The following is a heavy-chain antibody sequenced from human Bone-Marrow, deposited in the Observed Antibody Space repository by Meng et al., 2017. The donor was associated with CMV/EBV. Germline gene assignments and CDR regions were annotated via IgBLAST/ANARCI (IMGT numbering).Heavy chain of an antibody. D-gene: IGHD7-27*01. J-gene: IGHJ5*02. CDR2: IKHSGST. CDR3: ARCCSFALGTGDWFDP. Sequence: GSLRLSCAVYGGSFSGYYWSWIRQPPGKGLEWIGEIKHSGSTNYNPSLKSRVTISVDTSKNQFSLKLSSVTAADTAVYYCARCCSFALGTGDWFDPWGQGTLVTVSS. V-gene: IGHV4-34*01. CDR1: GGSFSGYY.